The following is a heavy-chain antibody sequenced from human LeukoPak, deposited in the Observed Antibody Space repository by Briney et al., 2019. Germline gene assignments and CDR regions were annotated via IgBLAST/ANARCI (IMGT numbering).Heavy chain of an antibody. Sequence: GGSLRLSCAASGFTFSSYSINWVRQAPGKGLEWVAVIWYDGSNKYYADSVKGRFTISRGNSKNTLYLQMNSLRAEDTAVYYCARDYYDSSGYDYWGQGTLVTVSS. V-gene: IGHV3-33*08. D-gene: IGHD3-22*01. J-gene: IGHJ4*02. CDR1: GFTFSSYS. CDR3: ARDYYDSSGYDY. CDR2: IWYDGSNK.